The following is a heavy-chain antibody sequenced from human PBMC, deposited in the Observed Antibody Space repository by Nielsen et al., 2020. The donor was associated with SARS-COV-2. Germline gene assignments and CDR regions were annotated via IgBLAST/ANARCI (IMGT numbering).Heavy chain of an antibody. CDR2: ISAYNGNT. D-gene: IGHD4-17*01. Sequence: WVRQAPGQGLEWMGWISAYNGNTNYAQKLQGRVTMTTDTSTSTAYMELRSLRSDDTAVYYCARRLLDGDYADYYYGMDVWGQGTTVTVSS. CDR3: ARRLLDGDYADYYYGMDV. J-gene: IGHJ6*02. V-gene: IGHV1-18*01.